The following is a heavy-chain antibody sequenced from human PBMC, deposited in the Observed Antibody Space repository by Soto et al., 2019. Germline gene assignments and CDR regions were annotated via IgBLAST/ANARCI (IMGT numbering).Heavy chain of an antibody. J-gene: IGHJ5*02. D-gene: IGHD3-10*01. Sequence: SETLSLTCAVSGGSISSSNWWSWVRQPPGKGLEWIGEIYHSGSTNYNPSLKSRVTISVDKSKNQFSLKLSSVTAADTAVYYCARGQGTRENWFDPRGQGTLVTVSS. V-gene: IGHV4-4*02. CDR1: GGSISSSNW. CDR3: ARGQGTRENWFDP. CDR2: IYHSGST.